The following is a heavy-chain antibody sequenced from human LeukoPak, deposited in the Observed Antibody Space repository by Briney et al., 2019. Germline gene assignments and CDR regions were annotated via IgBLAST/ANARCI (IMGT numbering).Heavy chain of an antibody. CDR2: ISGSGRST. J-gene: IGHJ3*01. CDR3: VKVVNYDSSVYYYVE. D-gene: IGHD3-22*01. Sequence: GGSLRLSCAPSGFTVSSNYMSWVRQAPRKGLEYVSAISGSGRSTYYADSVKGRFTISRDNSKNTLYLQMSSLRAEDTAVYYCVKVVNYDSSVYYYVEWGQGTMVTVSS. V-gene: IGHV3-64D*09. CDR1: GFTVSSNY.